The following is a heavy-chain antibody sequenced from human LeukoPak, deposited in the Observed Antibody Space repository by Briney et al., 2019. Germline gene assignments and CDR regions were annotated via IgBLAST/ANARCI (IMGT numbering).Heavy chain of an antibody. D-gene: IGHD4-11*01. CDR1: GFTFSVYE. J-gene: IGHJ4*02. CDR2: ISSSGSTK. V-gene: IGHV3-48*03. Sequence: GGSLRLSCAASGFTFSVYEMNWVRQAPGKGLEWVSYISSSGSTKYYADSVKGRFTISRDNAKNSLYLQMNSLRAEDTAVYYCASLSKYVFDYWGQGTLVTVSS. CDR3: ASLSKYVFDY.